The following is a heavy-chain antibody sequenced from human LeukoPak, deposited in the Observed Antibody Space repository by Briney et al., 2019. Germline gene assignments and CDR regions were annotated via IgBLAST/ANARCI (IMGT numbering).Heavy chain of an antibody. D-gene: IGHD6-6*01. Sequence: SETLSLTCTVSGGSASNYYWSWIRQSPGKGLEWIGYIYYTETSYNPSLKSRVTISADTSKNQFSLKLSSVTAADTAVYYCAGDLRTQQLFPTDGWFDPWGQGTLVTVSS. J-gene: IGHJ5*02. CDR3: AGDLRTQQLFPTDGWFDP. CDR2: IYYTET. CDR1: GGSASNYY. V-gene: IGHV4-59*02.